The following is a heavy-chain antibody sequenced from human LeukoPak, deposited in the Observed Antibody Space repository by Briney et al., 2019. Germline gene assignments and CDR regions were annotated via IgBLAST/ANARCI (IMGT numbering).Heavy chain of an antibody. CDR1: GFTFSSYS. Sequence: PGGSLRLSCAASGFTFSSYSMNWVRQAPGKGLEWISYISSSSSTIDYADSVKGRFTISRDNAKNSLYLQMNSLRAEDTAVYYCAKDLIAVAGPGYFDYWGQGTLVTVSS. CDR2: ISSSSSTI. CDR3: AKDLIAVAGPGYFDY. V-gene: IGHV3-48*04. J-gene: IGHJ4*02. D-gene: IGHD6-19*01.